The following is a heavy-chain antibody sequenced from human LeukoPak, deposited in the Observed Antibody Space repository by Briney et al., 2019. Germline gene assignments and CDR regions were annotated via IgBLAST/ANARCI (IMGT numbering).Heavy chain of an antibody. CDR3: AKDWIAAAGGAFDI. CDR2: ISRSGGST. V-gene: IGHV3-23*01. D-gene: IGHD6-13*01. Sequence: GGSLRLSCAASGFTFNNYAMTWVRQASGKGLEWVSAISRSGGSTYYADSVKGRFTISKDNSKTTLYLQMNSLRAEDTAVYYCAKDWIAAAGGAFDIWGQGTMVTVSS. CDR1: GFTFNNYA. J-gene: IGHJ3*02.